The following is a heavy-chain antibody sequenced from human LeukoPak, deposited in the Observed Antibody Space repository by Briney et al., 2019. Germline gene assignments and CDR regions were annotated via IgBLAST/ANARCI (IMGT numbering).Heavy chain of an antibody. J-gene: IGHJ4*02. CDR2: IRTKGKSYAT. CDR1: GFTFSDSA. CDR3: AKDYDLDY. D-gene: IGHD3-3*01. V-gene: IGHV3-73*01. Sequence: GGSLRLSCAASGFTFSDSAMHWVRQASGKGLEWVGRIRTKGKSYATEYAASVKGRFIISRDDLKNTAYLQMNSLKIEDTAVYYCAKDYDLDYWGQGTLVTVSS.